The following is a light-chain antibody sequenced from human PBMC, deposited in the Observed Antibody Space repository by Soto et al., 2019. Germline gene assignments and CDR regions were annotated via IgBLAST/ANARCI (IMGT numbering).Light chain of an antibody. CDR2: ATS. J-gene: IGKJ4*01. V-gene: IGKV3-15*01. CDR3: QQYGEWPLT. CDR1: QSVGNN. Sequence: EIVVTQSPATLSVSPGERATLSCRASQSVGNNFAWYQQKPGQAPRLLIFATSTRATGVPARFSGSGSGTEFTITISSLQSEDFAVYYCQQYGEWPLTFGGGAKVEIE.